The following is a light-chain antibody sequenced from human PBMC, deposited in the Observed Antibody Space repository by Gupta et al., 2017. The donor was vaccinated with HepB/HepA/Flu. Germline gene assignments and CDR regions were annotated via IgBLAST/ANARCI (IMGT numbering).Light chain of an antibody. Sequence: VLTQPPSVSGAPGQRVTISCTGSSSNIGAGFDVNWYQHLPGTAPKLLIYGNTNRPSGVPDRFSASKSDTSASLAITGLRAEDEADYYCQSYDSSLSAVVFGGGTKLTVL. CDR1: SSNIGAGFD. CDR3: QSYDSSLSAVV. J-gene: IGLJ2*01. V-gene: IGLV1-40*01. CDR2: GNT.